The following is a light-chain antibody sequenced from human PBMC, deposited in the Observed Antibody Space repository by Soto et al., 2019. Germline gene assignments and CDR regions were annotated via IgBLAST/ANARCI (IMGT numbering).Light chain of an antibody. CDR1: SSDVGIYNL. V-gene: IGLV2-23*02. CDR2: EVS. Sequence: QSALTQPASVSGSPGQSITISCTGTSSDVGIYNLVSWYQHHPGKAPKLMIYEVSKRPSGVSNRFSGSKSGNTASLTISGLQAEDEADYYCSSYATSGSFVFGTGTKLTVL. J-gene: IGLJ1*01. CDR3: SSYATSGSFV.